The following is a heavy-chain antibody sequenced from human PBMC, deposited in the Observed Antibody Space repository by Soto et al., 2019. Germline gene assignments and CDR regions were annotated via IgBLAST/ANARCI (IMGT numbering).Heavy chain of an antibody. CDR2: ISGSGGST. CDR3: AKRWGFGAGQFFY. Sequence: GESLKISCAASGFTFSSYAMSWVRQAPGKGLEWVSAISGSGGSTYYADSVKGRFTISRDNSKNTLYLQMNSLRAEDTAVYYCAKRWGFGAGQFFYWGQGTLVTVSS. D-gene: IGHD3-10*01. J-gene: IGHJ4*02. V-gene: IGHV3-23*01. CDR1: GFTFSSYA.